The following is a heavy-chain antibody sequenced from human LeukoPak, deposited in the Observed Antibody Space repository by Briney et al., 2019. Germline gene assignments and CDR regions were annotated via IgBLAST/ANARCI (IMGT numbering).Heavy chain of an antibody. CDR1: GFTFSSYA. V-gene: IGHV3-30-3*01. Sequence: PGGSLRLSCAASGFTFSSYAMHWVRQAPGKGLEWVAVISYDGSNKYYADSVKGRFTISRDNSKNTLYLQMNSLRAEDTAVYYCAIVLPSSIWYWEFDYWGQGTLVTVSS. J-gene: IGHJ4*02. D-gene: IGHD6-13*01. CDR2: ISYDGSNK. CDR3: AIVLPSSIWYWEFDY.